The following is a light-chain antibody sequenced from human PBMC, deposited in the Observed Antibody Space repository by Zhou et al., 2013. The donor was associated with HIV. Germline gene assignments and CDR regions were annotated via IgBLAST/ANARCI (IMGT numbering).Light chain of an antibody. CDR3: MQSLAYT. CDR1: QSLLHNDGKTY. Sequence: EIVMTQTPLSLSVIPGQPASISCKSSQSLLHNDGKTYLYWYLQRRGQPPQLLIYEVSKRFSGVPDRFSGSGSGTDFTLHISRVEVEDVGVYYCMQSLAYTFGQGTKLEIK. CDR2: EVS. J-gene: IGKJ2*01. V-gene: IGKV2D-29*01.